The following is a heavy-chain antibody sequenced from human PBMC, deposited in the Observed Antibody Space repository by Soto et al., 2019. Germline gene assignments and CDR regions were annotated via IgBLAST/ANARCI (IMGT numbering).Heavy chain of an antibody. V-gene: IGHV1-46*01. CDR2: INPSGGST. CDR1: GYSFTNYY. D-gene: IGHD6-6*01. Sequence: ASVKVSCKASGYSFTNYYIHWVRQAPGQGLEWMGIINPSGGSTSYAQKSQGRVTMTRDTSTSTVYMELSSLRSEDTAVYYWARVGYSSSSGSSGMDVWGQGTTVTVSS. J-gene: IGHJ6*02. CDR3: ARVGYSSSSGSSGMDV.